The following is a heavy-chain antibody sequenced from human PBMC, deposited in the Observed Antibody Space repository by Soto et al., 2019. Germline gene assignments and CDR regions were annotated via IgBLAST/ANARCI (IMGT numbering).Heavy chain of an antibody. CDR1: GDSIPTVDYF. V-gene: IGHV4-30-4*01. CDR2: IYKSATT. CDR3: ARGRYCLTGRCFPNWFDS. Sequence: SETLSLTCSVSGDSIPTVDYFWAWIRQPPGQALEYIGYIYKSATTYYNPSFESRVAISLDTSKSQFSLNVTSVTAADTAVYFCARGRYCLTGRCFPNWFDSWGQGTLVTVSS. J-gene: IGHJ5*01. D-gene: IGHD2-15*01.